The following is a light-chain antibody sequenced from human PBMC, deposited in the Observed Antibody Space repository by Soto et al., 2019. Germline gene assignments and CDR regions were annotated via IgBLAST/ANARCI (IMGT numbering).Light chain of an antibody. J-gene: IGKJ1*01. CDR3: QQHNGYSGRM. CDR2: GAS. Sequence: DIQMTQSPSTLSASAGDRVTITCRASQSISTWLAWYQQKPGKAPKLLIYGASSLASGVPSRFSGSGSVTEFTLTISSLQPDDFATYYCQQHNGYSGRMVGQGTKVDIK. V-gene: IGKV1-5*01. CDR1: QSISTW.